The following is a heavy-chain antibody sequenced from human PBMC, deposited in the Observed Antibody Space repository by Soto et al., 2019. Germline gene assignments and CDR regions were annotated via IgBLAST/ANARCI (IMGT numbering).Heavy chain of an antibody. CDR3: ARVASKQWLLGY. J-gene: IGHJ4*02. D-gene: IGHD6-19*01. V-gene: IGHV4-59*01. Sequence: PSETLSLTCTVSGGSISSYYWSWIRQPPGKGLEWIGYIYYSGSTNYNPSLKSRVTISVDTSKNQFSLKLSSVTAADTAVYYCARVASKQWLLGYWGQGTLVTVSS. CDR2: IYYSGST. CDR1: GGSISSYY.